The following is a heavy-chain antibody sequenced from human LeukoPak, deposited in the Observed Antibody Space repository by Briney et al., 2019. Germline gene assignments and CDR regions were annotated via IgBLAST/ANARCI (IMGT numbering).Heavy chain of an antibody. CDR1: GGSISSYY. CDR2: IYTSGST. V-gene: IGHV4-4*07. CDR3: ASDGQQLVRGGGWFDP. J-gene: IGHJ5*02. Sequence: SETLSLTCTVSGGSISSYYWSWIRQPAGKGLEWIGRIYTSGSTNYNPSLKSRVTMSVDTSKNQFSLKLSSVTAADTAVYYCASDGQQLVRGGGWFDPWGQGTLVTVSS. D-gene: IGHD6-6*01.